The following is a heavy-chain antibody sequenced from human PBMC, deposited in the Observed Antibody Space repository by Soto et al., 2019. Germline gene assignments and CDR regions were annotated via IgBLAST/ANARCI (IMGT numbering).Heavy chain of an antibody. CDR1: GYSFTSYW. V-gene: IGHV5-51*01. Sequence: PGESLKISCKGSGYSFTSYWIGWVRQMPGKGLEWMGIIYPGDSDTRYSPSFQGQVTISADKSISTAYLQWSSLKASGTAMHYCARPVQQPFRHGYGMDVWGQGTTVTVSS. CDR2: IYPGDSDT. CDR3: ARPVQQPFRHGYGMDV. D-gene: IGHD6-13*01. J-gene: IGHJ6*02.